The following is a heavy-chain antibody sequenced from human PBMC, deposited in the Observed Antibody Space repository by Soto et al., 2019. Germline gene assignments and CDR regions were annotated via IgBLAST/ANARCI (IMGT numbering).Heavy chain of an antibody. J-gene: IGHJ4*02. CDR2: IYYSGST. CDR3: AREGGATTSPFDY. Sequence: PSETLSLTCTVSGCSISSYYWSWIRQPPGKGLEWIGYIYYSGSTNYNPSLKSRVTISVDTSKNQFSLKLSSVTAADTAVYYCAREGGATTSPFDYWGQGTLVTVSS. CDR1: GCSISSYY. D-gene: IGHD1-26*01. V-gene: IGHV4-59*01.